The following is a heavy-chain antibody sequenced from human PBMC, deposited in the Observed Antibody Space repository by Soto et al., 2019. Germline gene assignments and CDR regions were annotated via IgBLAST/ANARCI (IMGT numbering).Heavy chain of an antibody. CDR1: GYSFTDYH. D-gene: IGHD2-8*01. CDR3: ARGDSTDCSNGVCSFFYNHDMDV. Sequence: ASVKVSCKASGYSFTDYHIHWVRQAPGQGLEWLGRNNPKSGGTSTAQKFQGWVTMTTDTSISTASMELTRLTSDDTAIYYCARGDSTDCSNGVCSFFYNHDMDVWG. CDR2: NNPKSGGT. V-gene: IGHV1-2*04. J-gene: IGHJ6*02.